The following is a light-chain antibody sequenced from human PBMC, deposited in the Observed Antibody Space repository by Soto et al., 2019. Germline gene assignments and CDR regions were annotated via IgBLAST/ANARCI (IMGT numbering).Light chain of an antibody. J-gene: IGKJ2*03. CDR1: QSVLYSSNNKNY. Sequence: DIVMTQSPDSLALSLGERANINCKSSQSVLYSSNNKNYLAWYQQKPGQPPKLLIYWASTRESGVPDRFSGRVSGTDFTLTISSLQAEDVAVYYCQQYYSTPPMYSFGQGTKLEIK. V-gene: IGKV4-1*01. CDR3: QQYYSTPPMYS. CDR2: WAS.